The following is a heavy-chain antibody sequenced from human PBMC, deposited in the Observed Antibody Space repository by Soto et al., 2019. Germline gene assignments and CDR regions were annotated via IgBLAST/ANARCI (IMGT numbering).Heavy chain of an antibody. D-gene: IGHD3-22*01. CDR2: INSDGSST. CDR3: ARDPMSVRRMDV. Sequence: EVQLVESGGGLVQPGGSLRLSCAASGFTISGYWMHWVRQAPGKRLVWVSRINSDGSSTGYADSVQGRFTISRDNAKNTLYLQMNRLRAEDTDVYYCARDPMSVRRMDVWGKGTTVTVSS. J-gene: IGHJ6*03. CDR1: GFTISGYW. V-gene: IGHV3-74*01.